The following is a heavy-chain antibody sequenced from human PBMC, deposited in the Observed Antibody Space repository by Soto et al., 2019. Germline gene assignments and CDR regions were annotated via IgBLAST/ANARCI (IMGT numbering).Heavy chain of an antibody. Sequence: QVQLVESGGGVVQPGRSLRLSCAASGFTFSSYGMHWVRQAPGKGLEWVAVIWYDGSNKYYADSVKGRFTISRDNSKNTLYLQMNSLRAEDTAVYYCARADIPEAGGDYPEPFDYWGQGTLVTVSS. D-gene: IGHD4-17*01. CDR2: IWYDGSNK. V-gene: IGHV3-33*01. J-gene: IGHJ4*02. CDR3: ARADIPEAGGDYPEPFDY. CDR1: GFTFSSYG.